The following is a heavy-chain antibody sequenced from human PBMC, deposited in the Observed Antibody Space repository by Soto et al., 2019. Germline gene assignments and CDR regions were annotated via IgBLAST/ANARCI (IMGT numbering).Heavy chain of an antibody. V-gene: IGHV3-53*01. D-gene: IGHD6-13*01. CDR3: ARAGSWYSKIDY. Sequence: GGSLRLSCAASGFIVSSNYMSWVRQAPGKGLEWVSVIYGGATTYYADSVKGRFTISTDNSKNTVYLQMNSLRAEDTAMYYCARAGSWYSKIDYWGQGTLVTVSS. CDR2: IYGGATT. CDR1: GFIVSSNY. J-gene: IGHJ4*02.